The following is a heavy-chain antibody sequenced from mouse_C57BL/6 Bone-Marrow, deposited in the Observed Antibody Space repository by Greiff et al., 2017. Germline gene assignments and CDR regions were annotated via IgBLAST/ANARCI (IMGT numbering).Heavy chain of an antibody. CDR2: ISSGGSYT. Sequence: EVQGVESGGDLVKPGGSLQLSCAASGFTFSSYGMSWVRQTPDKRLEWVATISSGGSYTYYPDSVKGRFTISRDNAKNTLYLQMSSLKSEDTAMYYCARDSSPVYFDFWGQGTTLTVSS. V-gene: IGHV5-6*01. J-gene: IGHJ2*01. D-gene: IGHD1-1*01. CDR3: ARDSSPVYFDF. CDR1: GFTFSSYG.